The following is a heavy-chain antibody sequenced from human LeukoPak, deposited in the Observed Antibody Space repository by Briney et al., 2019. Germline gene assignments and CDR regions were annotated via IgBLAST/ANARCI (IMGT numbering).Heavy chain of an antibody. D-gene: IGHD6-19*01. J-gene: IGHJ4*02. CDR2: IYYSGST. CDR3: ARDRSGWYYDY. Sequence: PSETLSLTCTVSGGSISSYYWSWIRQPPGKGLEWIGYIYYSGSTNYNPSLKSRVTISVDTSKNQFSLKLSSVTAADTAVYYCARDRSGWYYDYWGQGTLVTVSS. V-gene: IGHV4-59*01. CDR1: GGSISSYY.